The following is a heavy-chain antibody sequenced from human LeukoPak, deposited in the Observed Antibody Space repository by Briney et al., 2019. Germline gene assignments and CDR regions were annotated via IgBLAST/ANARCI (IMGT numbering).Heavy chain of an antibody. Sequence: SQTLSLTCAISGDSVSSNSAAWNWIRQSPSRGLEWLGRTYYRSKWYNDYEVSVKSRIIINPDTSKNEFSLQLSSVTPEDTAVYYCARGVGSSSNHYFDYWGQGTLVTVSS. J-gene: IGHJ4*02. CDR1: GDSVSSNSAA. CDR2: TYYRSKWYN. CDR3: ARGVGSSSNHYFDY. D-gene: IGHD6-13*01. V-gene: IGHV6-1*01.